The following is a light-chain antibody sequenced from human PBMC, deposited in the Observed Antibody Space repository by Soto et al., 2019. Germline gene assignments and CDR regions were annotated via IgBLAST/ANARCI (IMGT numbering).Light chain of an antibody. J-gene: IGKJ1*01. CDR2: AAS. CDR3: LQDSYFLT. V-gene: IGKV1-6*01. Sequence: AIQMTQYPASLSASVGGRVTITCRASHDISNDLAWYQQKPGKVPRLLIYAASTLQSGVPSRFSGSGSGTDFTLTISSLQPEDFATYYCLQDSYFLTFGQGTKVDIK. CDR1: HDISND.